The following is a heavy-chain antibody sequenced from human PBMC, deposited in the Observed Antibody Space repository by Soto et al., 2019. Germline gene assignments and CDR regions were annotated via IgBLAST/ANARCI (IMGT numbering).Heavy chain of an antibody. J-gene: IGHJ4*02. CDR3: AAAPYYDILTGRRDFDY. CDR2: IVVGSGNT. CDR1: GFTFTSCA. D-gene: IGHD3-9*01. Sequence: SVKVSCKASGFTFTSCAVQWVRQARGQRLEWIGWIVVGSGNTNYAQKFQERVTITRDMSTSTAYMELSSLRSEDTAVYYCAAAPYYDILTGRRDFDYWGQGTLVTVSS. V-gene: IGHV1-58*01.